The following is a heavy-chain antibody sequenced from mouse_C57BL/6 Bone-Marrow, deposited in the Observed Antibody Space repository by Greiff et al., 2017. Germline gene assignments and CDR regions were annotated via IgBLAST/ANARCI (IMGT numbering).Heavy chain of an antibody. CDR3: ARHDYDYSDY. J-gene: IGHJ2*01. D-gene: IGHD2-4*01. CDR2: ISSGGSYT. V-gene: IGHV5-6*01. CDR1: GFTFSSYG. Sequence: EVQGVESGGDLVKPGGSLKLSCAASGFTFSSYGMSWVRQTPDKRLEWVATISSGGSYTYYPDSVKGRFTISRDNAKNTLYLQMSSLKSKDTAMYYCARHDYDYSDYWGQGTTLTVSS.